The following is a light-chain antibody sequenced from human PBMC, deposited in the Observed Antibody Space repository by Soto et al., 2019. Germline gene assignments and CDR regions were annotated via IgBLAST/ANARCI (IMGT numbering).Light chain of an antibody. Sequence: QSVLTQPASVSVSPGQSITISCTGTSSDVGGYNYVSWYQQRPGKAPKFMIYEVTNRPSGVSNRFSGSKSGNTASLTISGLQAEDEADYYCASYTSRGTRVFGTGTKVTVL. CDR1: SSDVGGYNY. CDR2: EVT. CDR3: ASYTSRGTRV. J-gene: IGLJ1*01. V-gene: IGLV2-14*01.